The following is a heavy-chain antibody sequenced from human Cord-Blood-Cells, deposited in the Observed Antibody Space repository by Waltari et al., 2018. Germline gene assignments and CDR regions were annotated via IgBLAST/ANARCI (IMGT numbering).Heavy chain of an antibody. CDR2: IYYSGST. CDR3: ARFYSNFDY. D-gene: IGHD4-4*01. V-gene: IGHV4-39*01. CDR1: GGSLSSSSYY. J-gene: IGHJ4*02. Sequence: QLQLQESGPGLAKPSETLSLTCTVSGGSLSSSSYYWGWIRQPPGKGLEWIGSIYYSGSTYYNPALKSRVTISGDTSKNQFSLKLSSVTAADTAVYDCARFYSNFDYWGQGTLVTVSS.